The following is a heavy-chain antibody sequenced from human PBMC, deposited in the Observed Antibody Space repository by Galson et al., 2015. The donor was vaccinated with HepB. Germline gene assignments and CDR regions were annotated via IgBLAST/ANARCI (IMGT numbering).Heavy chain of an antibody. D-gene: IGHD6-13*01. CDR2: MNPNSGNT. CDR1: GYTFTTYD. Sequence: SVKVSCKASGYTFTTYDINWVRQATGQGLEWVGWMNPNSGNTGYAQNFQGRVTMTRNTSITTAYLELGSLRSDDTAVYYCASLAAAGRVLSSDPFDIWGQGTLVTVSS. J-gene: IGHJ3*02. CDR3: ASLAAAGRVLSSDPFDI. V-gene: IGHV1-8*01.